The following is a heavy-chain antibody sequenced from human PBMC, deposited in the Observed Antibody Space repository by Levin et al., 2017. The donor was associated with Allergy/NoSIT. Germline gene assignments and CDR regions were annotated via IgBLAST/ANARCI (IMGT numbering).Heavy chain of an antibody. Sequence: SCAVSGFTFSSYAMSWVRQAPGKGLEWVSSISGRGDNTYYADSVKGRFSISRDNSKNTLYLQMNSLSPEDTALYYCEKKKNWNSLFFDYWGQGTLVTVSS. D-gene: IGHD1-7*01. V-gene: IGHV3-23*01. J-gene: IGHJ4*02. CDR1: GFTFSSYA. CDR2: ISGRGDNT. CDR3: EKKKNWNSLFFDY.